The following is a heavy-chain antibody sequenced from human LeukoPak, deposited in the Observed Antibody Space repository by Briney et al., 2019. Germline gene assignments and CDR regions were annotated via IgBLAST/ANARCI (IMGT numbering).Heavy chain of an antibody. V-gene: IGHV1-69*13. J-gene: IGHJ3*02. D-gene: IGHD6-19*01. CDR1: GGTFSSYA. Sequence: SVKVSCKASGGTFSSYAIRWVRQAPGQGLEWMGGIIPIFGTANYAQKFQGRVTITADESTSTAYMELSSLRSEDTAVYYCARTAPIAVAGTVYDAFDIWGQGTMVTVSS. CDR3: ARTAPIAVAGTVYDAFDI. CDR2: IIPIFGTA.